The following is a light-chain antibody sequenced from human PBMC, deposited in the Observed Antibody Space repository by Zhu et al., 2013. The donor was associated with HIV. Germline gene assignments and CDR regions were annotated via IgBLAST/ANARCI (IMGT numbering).Light chain of an antibody. CDR3: NSRDSSDNHVV. Sequence: SSELTQDPAVSVALGQTVRITCQGDSLRNYYASWYQQRPGQAPVLVIYGNNKRPSGIPDRFSVSNSGNTASLTITGAQAEDEADYYCNSRDSSDNHVVFGGGTKLTVL. V-gene: IGLV3-19*01. CDR1: SLRNYY. J-gene: IGLJ2*01. CDR2: GNN.